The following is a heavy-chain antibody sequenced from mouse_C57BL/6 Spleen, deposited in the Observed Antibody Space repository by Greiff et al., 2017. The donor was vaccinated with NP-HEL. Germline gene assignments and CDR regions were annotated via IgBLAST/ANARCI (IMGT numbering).Heavy chain of an antibody. D-gene: IGHD1-1*01. CDR3: ARSSLLLRVAMDY. V-gene: IGHV1-26*01. CDR2: INPNNGGT. J-gene: IGHJ4*01. CDR1: GYTFTDYY. Sequence: VQLQQSGPELVKPGASVKISCKASGYTFTDYYMNWVKQSHGKSLEWIGDINPNNGGTSYNQKFKGKATLTVDKSSSTAYMELRSLTSEDSAVYYCARSSLLLRVAMDYWGQGTSVTVSS.